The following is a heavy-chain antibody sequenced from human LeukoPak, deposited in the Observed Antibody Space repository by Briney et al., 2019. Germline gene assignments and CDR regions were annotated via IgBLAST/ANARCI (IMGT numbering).Heavy chain of an antibody. CDR1: GGPFSGHL. CDR2: IHNSGTT. V-gene: IGHV4-34*01. J-gene: IGHJ4*02. CDR3: ARRYYYNLGSFPFDF. Sequence: PSETLSLTCAVSGGPFSGHLWSWIRQSSGKGLEWIGEIHNSGTTNYNPSLNSRVTISEDTSKNQFYLNLSSVTAADTAVYYCARRYYYNLGSFPFDFWGQGTLVTVSS. D-gene: IGHD3-10*01.